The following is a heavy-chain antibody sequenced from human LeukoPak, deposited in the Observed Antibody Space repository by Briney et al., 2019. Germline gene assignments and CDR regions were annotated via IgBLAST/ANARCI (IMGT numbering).Heavy chain of an antibody. V-gene: IGHV1-8*01. Sequence: ASVKVSCKASGYTFTSYDINWVRQATGQGLEWMGWMNPNSGNTGYAQKFQGRVTMTRNTSISTAYMELSSLRSEDTAVYYSARGYGSGSYYNYPHDYWGQGTLVTVSS. CDR3: ARGYGSGSYYNYPHDY. J-gene: IGHJ4*02. CDR1: GYTFTSYD. CDR2: MNPNSGNT. D-gene: IGHD3-10*01.